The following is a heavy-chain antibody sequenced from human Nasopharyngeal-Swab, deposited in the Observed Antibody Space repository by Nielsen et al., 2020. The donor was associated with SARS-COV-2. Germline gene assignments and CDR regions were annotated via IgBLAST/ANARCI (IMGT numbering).Heavy chain of an antibody. V-gene: IGHV4-34*01. Sequence: WIRQPPGKGLEWIGEINHSGSTNYNPSLKSRVTISVDTSKNQFSLKLSSVTAADTAVYYCARGSKQWLVRLSRYCYYGMDVWGQGTTVTVSS. J-gene: IGHJ6*02. CDR2: INHSGST. CDR3: ARGSKQWLVRLSRYCYYGMDV. D-gene: IGHD6-19*01.